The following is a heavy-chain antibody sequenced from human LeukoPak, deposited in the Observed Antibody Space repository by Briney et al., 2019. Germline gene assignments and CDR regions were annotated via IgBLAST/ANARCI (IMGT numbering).Heavy chain of an antibody. J-gene: IGHJ4*02. CDR2: IRNKANSYTT. Sequence: PGGSLRLSCAASGFTFSDHYMDWVRQAQGKGLEWVGRIRNKANSYTTEYAASVKGRFTISRDDSKNSLYLQMNSLKCEDTAVYYCAREWDSGSYYLGYFDYWGQGTLVTVSS. D-gene: IGHD1-26*01. V-gene: IGHV3-72*01. CDR3: AREWDSGSYYLGYFDY. CDR1: GFTFSDHY.